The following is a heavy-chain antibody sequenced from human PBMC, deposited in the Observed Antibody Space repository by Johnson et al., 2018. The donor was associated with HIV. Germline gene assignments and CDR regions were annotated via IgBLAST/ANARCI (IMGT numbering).Heavy chain of an antibody. CDR2: ISYDGSNK. CDR3: ARETGDDAFDI. CDR1: GFIFSSYG. V-gene: IGHV3-30*19. D-gene: IGHD7-27*01. J-gene: IGHJ3*02. Sequence: VQLVESGGGVVQRGGSLRLACAASGFIFSSYGMHWVRQAPGKGLEWVAVISYDGSNKYYADSVKGRFTISRDNSKNTLYLQMNSLRAEDTAVYYCARETGDDAFDIWGQGTMVTVSS.